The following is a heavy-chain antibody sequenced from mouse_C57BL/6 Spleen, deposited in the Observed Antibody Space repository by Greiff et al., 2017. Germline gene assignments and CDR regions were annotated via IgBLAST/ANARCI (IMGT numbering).Heavy chain of an antibody. Sequence: VKLQQSGAELVRPGASVTLSCKASGYTFTDYEMHWVKQTPVHGLEWIGAIDPETGGTAYNQKFKGKAILTADKSSSTAYMERRSLTSEDSAVYYCTRFYDYDEAYWGQGTLVTVSA. CDR2: IDPETGGT. CDR1: GYTFTDYE. D-gene: IGHD2-4*01. V-gene: IGHV1-15*01. CDR3: TRFYDYDEAY. J-gene: IGHJ3*01.